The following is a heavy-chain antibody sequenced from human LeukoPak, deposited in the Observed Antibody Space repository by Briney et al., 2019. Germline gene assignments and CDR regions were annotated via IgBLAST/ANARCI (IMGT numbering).Heavy chain of an antibody. V-gene: IGHV1-69*05. CDR3: ARSAYCTNGVCYTRYFDY. CDR2: IIPIFGTA. D-gene: IGHD2-8*01. Sequence: SVKVSCKASGGTFSIYAISWVRQAPGQGLEWMGGIIPIFGTANYAQKFQGRVTITTDESTSTAYMELCSLRYEDTAVYYCARSAYCTNGVCYTRYFDYWGQGTLVTVSS. J-gene: IGHJ4*02. CDR1: GGTFSIYA.